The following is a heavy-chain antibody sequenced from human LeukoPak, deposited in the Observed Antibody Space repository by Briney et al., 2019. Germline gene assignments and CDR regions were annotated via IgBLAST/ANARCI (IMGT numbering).Heavy chain of an antibody. J-gene: IGHJ4*02. CDR1: GGSISSYY. CDR3: AREYTIFGVVTFDY. Sequence: SETLSLTCTVSGGSISSYYWSWIWQPAGKGLEWIGRIYTSGSTNYNPSLKSRVTMSVDTSKNQFSLKLSSVTAADTAVYYCAREYTIFGVVTFDYWGQGTLVTVSS. CDR2: IYTSGST. D-gene: IGHD3-3*01. V-gene: IGHV4-4*07.